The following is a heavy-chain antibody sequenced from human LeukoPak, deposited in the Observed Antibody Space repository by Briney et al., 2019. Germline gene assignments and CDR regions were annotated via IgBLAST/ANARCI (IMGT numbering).Heavy chain of an antibody. Sequence: PSETLSLTCTVSGGSISSSSYYWGWIRQPPGKGLEWIGNIYYSGSTYYNPSLKSRVTISVDTSKNQFSLKLSSVTAADTAVYYCAYDSSGYMHYWGQGTLVTVSS. V-gene: IGHV4-39*07. D-gene: IGHD3-22*01. CDR3: AYDSSGYMHY. CDR1: GGSISSSSYY. CDR2: IYYSGST. J-gene: IGHJ4*02.